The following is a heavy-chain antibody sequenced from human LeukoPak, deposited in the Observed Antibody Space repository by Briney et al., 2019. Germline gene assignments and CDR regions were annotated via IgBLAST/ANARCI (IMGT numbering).Heavy chain of an antibody. V-gene: IGHV3-30*03. Sequence: GGSLRLSCAAPGFALSSHGMHWVRQAPGKGLEWVAVTGNTGLAKYFAEFAKGRFTISRDNSKNTLYLETNSLRHEDTAVYYCAREATWGNWYFDLWGRGTLVTVSS. CDR2: TGNTGLAK. J-gene: IGHJ2*01. CDR3: AREATWGNWYFDL. CDR1: GFALSSHG. D-gene: IGHD3-16*01.